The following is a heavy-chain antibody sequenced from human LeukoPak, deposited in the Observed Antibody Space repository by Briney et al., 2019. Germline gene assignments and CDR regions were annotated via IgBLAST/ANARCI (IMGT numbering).Heavy chain of an antibody. CDR3: TRAKGAAATNVYFDY. D-gene: IGHD6-13*01. Sequence: GGSLRLSCAASGFTFSRYWMSWVRQAPGKGLEWVSFISSSSGYINYADSVKGRITISRDNARNSLYLQMNSLRAEDTAVYYCTRAKGAAATNVYFDYWGQGTLVTVSS. CDR2: ISSSSGYI. CDR1: GFTFSRYW. V-gene: IGHV3-21*01. J-gene: IGHJ4*02.